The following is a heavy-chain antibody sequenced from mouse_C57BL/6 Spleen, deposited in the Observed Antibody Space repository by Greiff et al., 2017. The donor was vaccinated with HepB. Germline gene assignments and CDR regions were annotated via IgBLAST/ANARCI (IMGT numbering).Heavy chain of an antibody. V-gene: IGHV5-17*01. CDR1: GFTFSDYG. J-gene: IGHJ2*01. CDR2: ISSGSSTI. Sequence: EVKLVESGGGLVKPGGSLKLSCAASGFTFSDYGMHWVRQAPEKGLEWVAYISSGSSTIYYADTVKGRFTISRDNAKHTLCLQMTSLRSEDTAMYYCARDSGYDPYFDYWGQGTTLTVSS. CDR3: ARDSGYDPYFDY. D-gene: IGHD2-2*01.